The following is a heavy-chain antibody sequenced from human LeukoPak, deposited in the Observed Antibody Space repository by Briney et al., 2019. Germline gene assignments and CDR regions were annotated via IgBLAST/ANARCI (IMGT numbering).Heavy chain of an antibody. Sequence: GGSLRLSCAASGFTFTSYAMSWVRQGPGKGLEWVSVISSSGDTTYYADSVKGRFTISRDNSKSTLYLRMNSLRAEDTAVYYCAKNSGGGCYWGVDYWGQGTLVTVSS. D-gene: IGHD2-15*01. CDR2: ISSSGDTT. CDR1: GFTFTSYA. V-gene: IGHV3-23*01. CDR3: AKNSGGGCYWGVDY. J-gene: IGHJ4*02.